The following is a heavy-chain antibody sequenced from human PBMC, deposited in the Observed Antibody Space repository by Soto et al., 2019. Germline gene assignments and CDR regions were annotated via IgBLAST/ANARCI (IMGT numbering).Heavy chain of an antibody. CDR2: ISYNGRNK. D-gene: IGHD3-16*01. V-gene: IGHV3-30*04. J-gene: IGHJ4*02. CDR1: GFTFSFYA. CDR3: ARQAKIGDRSQFYFDS. Sequence: GGSLRLSCAASGFTFSFYAMHWVRQAPGKGLEWVAVISYNGRNKHYVDSVKGRFTISRDNSQDTLYLQMDSLRPDDTAVYYCARQAKIGDRSQFYFDSWGQGTLVTVSS.